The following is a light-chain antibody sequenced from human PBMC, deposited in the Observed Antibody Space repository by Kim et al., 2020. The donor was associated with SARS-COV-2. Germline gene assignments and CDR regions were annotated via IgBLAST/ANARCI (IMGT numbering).Light chain of an antibody. V-gene: IGKV1D-16*01. CDR1: QAISSL. J-gene: IGKJ2*01. CDR3: QQYNSYPYT. CDR2: GAS. Sequence: DIQMTQSPSSLSASVGDRVTITCRASQAISSLLVWYQQKPEKAPKSLIYGASSLQSGVPSRFSGSGFGTDFTLTISSLQPEDFATYYCQQYNSYPYTFGQGTKLEI.